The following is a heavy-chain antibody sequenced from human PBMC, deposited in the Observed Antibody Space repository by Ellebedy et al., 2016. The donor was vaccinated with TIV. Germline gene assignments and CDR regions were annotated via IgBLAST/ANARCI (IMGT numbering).Heavy chain of an antibody. CDR1: GFAFGSSA. D-gene: IGHD5-24*01. CDR3: TKLRDGYNQFDY. V-gene: IGHV3-23*01. J-gene: IGHJ4*02. CDR2: IGDSGDYT. Sequence: GESLKISCAASGFAFGSSAMSWVRQAPGKGLEWVSAIGDSGDYTYYTDSVTGRFTISRDNSRDTLYLQMDSLRADDTAVYYCTKLRDGYNQFDYWGQGALVTVSS.